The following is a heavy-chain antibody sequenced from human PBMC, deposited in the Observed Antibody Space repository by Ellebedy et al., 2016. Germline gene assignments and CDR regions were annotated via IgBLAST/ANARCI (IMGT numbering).Heavy chain of an antibody. CDR2: ISYDGSNK. Sequence: GESLKISCAASGFTFSSYGMHWVRQAPGKGLEWVAVISYDGSNKYYADSVKGRFTISRDNSKNTLYLQMNSLRAEDTAVYYCARDLGYEATHNIDYWGQGTLVTVSS. CDR1: GFTFSSYG. D-gene: IGHD5-12*01. J-gene: IGHJ4*02. V-gene: IGHV3-30*03. CDR3: ARDLGYEATHNIDY.